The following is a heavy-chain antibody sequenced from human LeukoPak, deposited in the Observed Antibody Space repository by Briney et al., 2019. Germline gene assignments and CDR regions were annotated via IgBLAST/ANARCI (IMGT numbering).Heavy chain of an antibody. D-gene: IGHD1-1*01. V-gene: IGHV3-23*01. CDR1: GFTFSSYA. CDR3: ARVDPGYNYYFDY. CDR2: ISGSGGST. J-gene: IGHJ4*02. Sequence: GGSLRLSCAASGFTFSSYAMSWVRQAPGKGLEWVSGISGSGGSTYYADSVKGRFTISRDNSKNTLYLQMNSLRAEDTAVYYCARVDPGYNYYFDYWGQGTLVTVSS.